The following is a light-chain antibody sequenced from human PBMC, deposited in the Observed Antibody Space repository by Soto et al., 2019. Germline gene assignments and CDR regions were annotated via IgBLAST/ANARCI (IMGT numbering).Light chain of an antibody. V-gene: IGKV3-20*01. CDR3: QQSHMWTIT. J-gene: IGKJ5*01. CDR1: QSVNNNY. Sequence: IVLTQSPGTLSLSPGERATLSCRTSQSVNNNYLAWYQQKPGQAPRLLIYGASSRATGIPDRFSGSGSGTNLTLITSRLEPEDFAVSYCQQSHMWTITLGQGTRLENK. CDR2: GAS.